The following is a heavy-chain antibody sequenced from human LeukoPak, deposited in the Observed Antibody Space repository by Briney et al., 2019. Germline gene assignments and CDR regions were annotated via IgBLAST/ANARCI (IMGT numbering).Heavy chain of an antibody. D-gene: IGHD5-24*01. J-gene: IGHJ4*02. Sequence: SPSETLSLTCTVSGVSVSGGSYYWGWIRQPPGKGLEWIGYVYYSGGTNYTPSLKSRLTISIDTSKNQFSLKLNSVTAADTAVYYCARDSRMPNGYNHYFDYWGQGTLVTVSS. CDR2: VYYSGGT. CDR3: ARDSRMPNGYNHYFDY. CDR1: GVSVSGGSYY. V-gene: IGHV4-61*01.